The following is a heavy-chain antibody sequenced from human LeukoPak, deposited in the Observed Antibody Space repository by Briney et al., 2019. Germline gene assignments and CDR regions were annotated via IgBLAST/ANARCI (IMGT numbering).Heavy chain of an antibody. CDR3: ARDNTYYDFWSGYKNYYYYYCGMDV. V-gene: IGHV3-21*01. CDR1: GFTFSSYS. D-gene: IGHD3-3*01. J-gene: IGHJ6*02. CDR2: ISSSSSYI. Sequence: GGSLRLSCAASGFTFSSYSMNWVRQAPGKGLEWVSSISSSSSYIYYADSVKGRFTISRDNAKNSLYLQMNSLRAEDTAVYYCARDNTYYDFWSGYKNYYYYYCGMDVWGQGTTVTVSS.